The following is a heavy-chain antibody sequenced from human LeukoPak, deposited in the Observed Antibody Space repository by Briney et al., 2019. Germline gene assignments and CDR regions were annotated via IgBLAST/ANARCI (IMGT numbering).Heavy chain of an antibody. D-gene: IGHD1-14*01. CDR1: GGSFSGYY. V-gene: IGHV4-34*01. CDR3: ARASPTTNEGAYGWFDP. Sequence: PSETLSLTCAVYGGSFSGYYWSWIRQPPGKGLEWIGEINHSGSTNYNPSLKSRVTISVDTSKNQFSLKLSSVTAADTAVYYCARASPTTNEGAYGWFDPWGQGTLVTVSS. CDR2: INHSGST. J-gene: IGHJ5*02.